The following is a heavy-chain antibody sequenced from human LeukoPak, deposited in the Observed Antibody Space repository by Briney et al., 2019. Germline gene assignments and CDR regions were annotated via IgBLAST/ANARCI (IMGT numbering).Heavy chain of an antibody. CDR3: AKEGNSGWVPKY. V-gene: IGHV1-18*01. D-gene: IGHD6-19*01. CDR1: GYTFSSHG. CDR2: ISGYNGNT. J-gene: IGHJ4*02. Sequence: GASVKVSCKASGYTFSSHGICWVRQAPGQGLEWMGWISGYNGNTNFAQKVQGRVYMTRDTSTRTAYMELSSLRSEDTAVYYCAKEGNSGWVPKYWGQGTLVTVSS.